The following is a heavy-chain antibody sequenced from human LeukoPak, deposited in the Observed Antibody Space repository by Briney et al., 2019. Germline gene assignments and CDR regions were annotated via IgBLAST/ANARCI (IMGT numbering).Heavy chain of an antibody. CDR1: GYTFTSYY. D-gene: IGHD3-10*01. CDR2: ISPSGGST. V-gene: IGHV1-46*01. CDR3: ARSSITMVRGVMGSWFDP. J-gene: IGHJ5*02. Sequence: ASVKVSCKASGYTFTSYYMHWVRQAPGQGLEWMGIISPSGGSTSYAQKFQGRVTMTRDMSTSTVYMELSSLRSEDTAVYYCARSSITMVRGVMGSWFDPWGQGTLVTVSS.